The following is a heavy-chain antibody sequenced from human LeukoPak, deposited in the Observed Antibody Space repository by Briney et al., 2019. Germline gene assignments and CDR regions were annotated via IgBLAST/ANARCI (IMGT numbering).Heavy chain of an antibody. Sequence: GGSLRLSCAASGFTFSSYGMHWVRQVPGKGLEWVAVISYDGSNKYYADSVKGRFTISRDNSKNTLYLQMNSLRAEDTAVYYCAKDPPGVGGMDVWGKGTTVTVSS. D-gene: IGHD3-3*01. CDR1: GFTFSSYG. CDR2: ISYDGSNK. V-gene: IGHV3-30*18. CDR3: AKDPPGVGGMDV. J-gene: IGHJ6*04.